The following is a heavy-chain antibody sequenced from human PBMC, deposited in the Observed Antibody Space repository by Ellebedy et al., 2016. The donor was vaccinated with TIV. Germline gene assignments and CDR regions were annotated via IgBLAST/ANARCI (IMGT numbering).Heavy chain of an antibody. CDR1: GFTFSRHW. CDR3: ARVLGYGPGSYYVWS. D-gene: IGHD3-10*01. CDR2: IKQDGSEK. Sequence: GESLKISCAASGFTFSRHWMSWVRQAPGKGLEWVANIKQDGSEKYYVDSVKGRFTISRDNAKNSLYLQMNSLRAEDTAVYYCARVLGYGPGSYYVWSWGQGTLVTVSS. J-gene: IGHJ4*02. V-gene: IGHV3-7*03.